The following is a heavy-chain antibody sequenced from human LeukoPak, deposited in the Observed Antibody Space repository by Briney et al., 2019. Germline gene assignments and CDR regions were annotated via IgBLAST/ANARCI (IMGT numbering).Heavy chain of an antibody. CDR2: ISGSADNT. CDR1: GFTFSSSY. Sequence: GGSLRLSCAASGFTFSSSYMYWVRQAPGEGLEWVSTISGSADNTNYAEAVKGRFTISRDNSKNTMYLQMNSLRAEDTAVYYCAKQGFGCWGQGTLVTVSS. V-gene: IGHV3-23*01. CDR3: AKQGFGC. J-gene: IGHJ4*02.